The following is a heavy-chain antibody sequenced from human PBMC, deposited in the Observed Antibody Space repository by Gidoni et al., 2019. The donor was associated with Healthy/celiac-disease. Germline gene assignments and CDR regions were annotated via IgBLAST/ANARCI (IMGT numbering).Heavy chain of an antibody. CDR1: GFTFSSSS. D-gene: IGHD3-16*02. V-gene: IGHV3-48*01. J-gene: IGHJ4*02. Sequence: EVQLVESGGGLVQPGGSLRLSCAASGFTFSSSSMNWVRQAPGKGLEWVSYISSSSSTIYYADSVKGRFTISRDNAKNSLYLQMNSLRAEDTAVYYCAREVDDYVWGSYRDTYFDYWGQGTLVTVSS. CDR2: ISSSSSTI. CDR3: AREVDDYVWGSYRDTYFDY.